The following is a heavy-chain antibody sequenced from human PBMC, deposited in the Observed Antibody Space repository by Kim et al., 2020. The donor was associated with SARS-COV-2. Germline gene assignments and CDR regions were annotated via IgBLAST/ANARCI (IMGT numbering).Heavy chain of an antibody. Sequence: GGSLRLSCAASGFTFDGYAMHWVRQAPGKGLEWVSGISWNSGSIVYADSVKGRFTISRDNAKNSLYLQMNSLRAEDTALYYCAKEVGVDTAMVTEFDYWGQGTLVTVSS. D-gene: IGHD5-18*01. CDR3: AKEVGVDTAMVTEFDY. J-gene: IGHJ4*02. V-gene: IGHV3-9*01. CDR2: ISWNSGSI. CDR1: GFTFDGYA.